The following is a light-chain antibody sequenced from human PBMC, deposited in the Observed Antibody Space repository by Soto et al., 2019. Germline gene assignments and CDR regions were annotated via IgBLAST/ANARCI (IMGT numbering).Light chain of an antibody. J-gene: IGKJ5*01. CDR3: QQRSNWHTIT. V-gene: IGKV3-11*01. Sequence: EIVLTHSPTTLSLSPGSRSNLSCRASQSVSSYLALYQQKPGQAPRLLIYDASNRATGIPARFSGSGSGTDFTLTISSLETEDFAVYYCQQRSNWHTITFGHGTRLEIK. CDR1: QSVSSY. CDR2: DAS.